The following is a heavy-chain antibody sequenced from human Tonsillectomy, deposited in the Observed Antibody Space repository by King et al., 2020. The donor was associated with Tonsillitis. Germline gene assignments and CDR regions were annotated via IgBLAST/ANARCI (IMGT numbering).Heavy chain of an antibody. CDR3: VKEGGYCSGGSCYFWFDP. CDR1: GFTFSNYV. Sequence: VQLVESGGDLVQPGGSLRLSCSASGFTFSNYVMHCVRQAPGQGLEYVSAISSNAGSPYYAQSVKGTFTISNDNSKNTLYLQMSSLGAEETAVYYCVKEGGYCSGGSCYFWFDPRGQGTLVTVSS. V-gene: IGHV3-64D*06. CDR2: ISSNAGSP. J-gene: IGHJ5*02. D-gene: IGHD2-15*01.